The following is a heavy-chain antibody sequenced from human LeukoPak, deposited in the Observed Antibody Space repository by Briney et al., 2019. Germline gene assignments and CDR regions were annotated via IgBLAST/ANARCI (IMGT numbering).Heavy chain of an antibody. D-gene: IGHD6-6*01. CDR3: ARQYSSSSEGFDY. Sequence: SETLSLTCTVSGGSISSYYWSWIRQPPGKGLEWIAYISDIGSINYNPSLKSRVTISVDTSKNQFSLKLSSVTAADTAVYYCARQYSSSSEGFDYWGQGTLVTVSS. J-gene: IGHJ4*02. CDR2: ISDIGSI. CDR1: GGSISSYY. V-gene: IGHV4-59*08.